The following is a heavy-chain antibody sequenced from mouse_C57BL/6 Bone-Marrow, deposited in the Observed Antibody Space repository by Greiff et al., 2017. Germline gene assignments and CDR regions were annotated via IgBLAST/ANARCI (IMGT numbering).Heavy chain of an antibody. J-gene: IGHJ4*01. D-gene: IGHD4-1*01. CDR1: GFDFSSYG. CDR2: INPDSSTI. CDR3: ARLGPLNDSMEY. Sequence: DVMLVESGGGLVQPGGSLKLSCAASGFDFSSYGMSWVRRAPGKGLEWIGEINPDSSTINYAPSLKDKFIISRDNAKNTLYLQMSKVRSEDTALYYCARLGPLNDSMEYWGQGTSVTVSS. V-gene: IGHV4-1*01.